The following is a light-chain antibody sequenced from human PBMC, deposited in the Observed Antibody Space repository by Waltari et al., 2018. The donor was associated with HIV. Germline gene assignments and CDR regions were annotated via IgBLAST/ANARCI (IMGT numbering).Light chain of an antibody. CDR3: QQSYSIPKF. CDR2: AAS. CDR1: QSISSY. Sequence: DIQMTQSPSSLSASVGDRVTITCRASQSISSYVNWYQQKPGKAPKLLIYAASSLQSGVPSRFSGSGSGTDFTLTISSLQPEDIATYYCQQSYSIPKFFGGGTKVEIK. J-gene: IGKJ4*01. V-gene: IGKV1-39*01.